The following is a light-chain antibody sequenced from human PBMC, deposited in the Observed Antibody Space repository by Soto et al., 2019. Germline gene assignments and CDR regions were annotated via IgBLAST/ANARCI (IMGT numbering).Light chain of an antibody. CDR2: SNN. CDR1: SSNIGSNT. Sequence: QSVLTQPPSASGTPGQRVTISCSGSSSNIGSNTVNWYQQLPGTAPKLLIYSNNQRPSGVPDRFSGSKSGTSASLAISGLQSEDEADYYCAAWDDSLNASYVFGTGTKSPS. J-gene: IGLJ1*01. CDR3: AAWDDSLNASYV. V-gene: IGLV1-44*01.